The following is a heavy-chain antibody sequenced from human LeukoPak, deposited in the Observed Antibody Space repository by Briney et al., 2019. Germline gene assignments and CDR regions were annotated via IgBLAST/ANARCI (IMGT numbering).Heavy chain of an antibody. CDR2: IKTDGCTT. Sequence: PGGSLRLSCAVSGFTFSSSWMHWVRQAPGKGLVWVSHIKTDGCTTAYADSVKGRFTISRDNAKNTLYLQMNSLRAEDTGVYYCAKDHYWSIDYWGRGTLVTVSS. CDR3: AKDHYWSIDY. D-gene: IGHD3-3*01. V-gene: IGHV3-74*01. J-gene: IGHJ4*02. CDR1: GFTFSSSW.